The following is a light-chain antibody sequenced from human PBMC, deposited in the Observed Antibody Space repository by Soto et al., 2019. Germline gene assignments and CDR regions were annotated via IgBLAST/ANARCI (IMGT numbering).Light chain of an antibody. V-gene: IGKV1-5*03. CDR1: RDIGTW. Sequence: TQMPQSPSTLYASVGDSVSITCRASRDIGTWLAWFQQKPGRAPNLLIYRASTLARGVPSRFSGSGSGTEFTLTISSLQPDDFATYYCHRHETYPLAFGGGTKVDI. J-gene: IGKJ4*01. CDR2: RAS. CDR3: HRHETYPLA.